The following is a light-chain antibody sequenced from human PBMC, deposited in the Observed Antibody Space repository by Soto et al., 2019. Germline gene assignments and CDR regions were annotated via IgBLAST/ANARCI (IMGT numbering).Light chain of an antibody. CDR3: QQYGNSPYT. CDR1: EIVSSSY. Sequence: EIVLTQSPGTLSLSPGARATLSCRASEIVSSSYLGWYQQKPGQSPRLLIYGASSRATGIPDRFSGSGSGTDFTLTINRLEPEDFAVYYCQQYGNSPYTLGRGTKLEIK. CDR2: GAS. V-gene: IGKV3-20*01. J-gene: IGKJ2*01.